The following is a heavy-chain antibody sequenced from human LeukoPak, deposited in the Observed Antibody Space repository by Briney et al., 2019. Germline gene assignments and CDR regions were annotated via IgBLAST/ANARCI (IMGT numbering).Heavy chain of an antibody. V-gene: IGHV3-49*03. J-gene: IGHJ2*01. CDR2: IRNKASGGTT. Sequence: GVSLRLSCTGSGFTFGDFAMNWIRQAPGKGLEWVGSIRNKASGGTTEFAASVKGRFTISRDDSESIAYLQMNTLTTEDTAVYYCSRSPTWHFDLWGRGALVTVSS. CDR1: GFTFGDFA. CDR3: SRSPTWHFDL.